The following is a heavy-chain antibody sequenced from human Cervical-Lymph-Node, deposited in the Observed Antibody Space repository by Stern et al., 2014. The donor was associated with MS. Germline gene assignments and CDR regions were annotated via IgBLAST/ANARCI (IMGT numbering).Heavy chain of an antibody. Sequence: QVQLVESGGGLVQPGRSLRLSCAPSGFPFSHFALHWVRQSPGKGLEWVAFISDDGAKEYYADSVKGRFTISRDNSNNTLYLQMTSMRTEDTAMYFCARERGYCSGGRCHPYSFDYWGQGTLVTVSS. CDR2: ISDDGAKE. CDR1: GFPFSHFA. D-gene: IGHD2-15*01. J-gene: IGHJ4*02. V-gene: IGHV3-30-3*01. CDR3: ARERGYCSGGRCHPYSFDY.